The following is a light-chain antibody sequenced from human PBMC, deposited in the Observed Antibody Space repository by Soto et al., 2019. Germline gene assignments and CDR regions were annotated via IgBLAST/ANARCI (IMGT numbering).Light chain of an antibody. J-gene: IGKJ1*01. CDR2: GAS. V-gene: IGKV3-20*01. CDR3: QYYDTSRT. Sequence: IVLTQSPDTLSLSPGERATLSCRASQDVASTYLAWYQQKPGQAPRLLIYGASGRAAGVAERFSGSGSGTQFTLTISRLEPEDFAVYYCQYYDTSRTFAQGTWVEI. CDR1: QDVASTY.